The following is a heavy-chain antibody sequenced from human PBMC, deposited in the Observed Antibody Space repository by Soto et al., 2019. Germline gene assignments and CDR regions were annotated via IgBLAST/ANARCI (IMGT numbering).Heavy chain of an antibody. CDR3: ARDAAIGMNDY. Sequence: QVQLVQSGAEVKKPRASVKVSCKASGYSFTSYAISWVREAPGQGLEWMGWISAYNGNTKYAENLQGRVTMTTDTSTSTAYMELRSLRSDDTAVYYCARDAAIGMNDYWGQGTLVTVSS. V-gene: IGHV1-18*01. CDR2: ISAYNGNT. D-gene: IGHD1-20*01. CDR1: GYSFTSYA. J-gene: IGHJ4*02.